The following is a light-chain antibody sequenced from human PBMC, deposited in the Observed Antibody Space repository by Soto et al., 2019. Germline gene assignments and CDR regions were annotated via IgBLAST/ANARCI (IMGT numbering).Light chain of an antibody. CDR2: GIS. CDR3: LKYNTAPLT. J-gene: IGKJ4*01. CDR1: QSFSTY. V-gene: IGKV1-27*01. Sequence: DFQMTQSPSSLSASVGDRVTITCRASQSFSTYLAWYQQKPGKVPKLLISGISTLQSGVPSRFSGSGYGTEFTLTISNLQPEDVATYYCLKYNTAPLTFGGGTKVDIK.